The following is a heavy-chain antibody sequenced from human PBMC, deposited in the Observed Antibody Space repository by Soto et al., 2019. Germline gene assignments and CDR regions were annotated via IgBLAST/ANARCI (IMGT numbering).Heavy chain of an antibody. V-gene: IGHV3-23*01. CDR3: SKNQGVELVPLATVDWFDP. D-gene: IGHD1-26*01. CDR2: ISGSGFKK. Sequence: GGSLRLSCAASGFIFENFGMSWVRQAPGKGLEWISSISGSGFKKYYADSVKGRFTIARDNSKSTVYLELNNLSAEDTAVYHCSKNQGVELVPLATVDWFDPWGQGSVVTVSS. J-gene: IGHJ5*02. CDR1: GFIFENFG.